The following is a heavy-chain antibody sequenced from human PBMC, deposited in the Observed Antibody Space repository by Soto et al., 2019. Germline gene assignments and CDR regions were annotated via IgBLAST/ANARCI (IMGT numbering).Heavy chain of an antibody. Sequence: PGGSLRLSCAASGFTFSSYAMHWVRQAPGKGLEWVAVISYDGSNKYYADSVKGRFTISRDNSKNTLYLQMNSLRAEDTAVYYCARVRGYGPYYYYGMDVWGQGTTVTVSS. CDR3: ARVRGYGPYYYYGMDV. J-gene: IGHJ6*02. V-gene: IGHV3-30-3*01. CDR1: GFTFSSYA. D-gene: IGHD6-25*01. CDR2: ISYDGSNK.